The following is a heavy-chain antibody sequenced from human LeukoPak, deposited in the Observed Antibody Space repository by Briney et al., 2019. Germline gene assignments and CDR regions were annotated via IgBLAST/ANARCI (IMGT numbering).Heavy chain of an antibody. D-gene: IGHD5-18*01. CDR1: GFTFSNYW. Sequence: GGSLRLSCAVSGFTFSNYWMSWVRQAPGKGPEWVANIKEDGSEKYYVDSVTGRFSICRDNAKNSLYLQMNSLRAEDTAVYYCARNTPMVPGNYFDYWGQGNVVTVSS. CDR3: ARNTPMVPGNYFDY. CDR2: IKEDGSEK. V-gene: IGHV3-7*01. J-gene: IGHJ4*02.